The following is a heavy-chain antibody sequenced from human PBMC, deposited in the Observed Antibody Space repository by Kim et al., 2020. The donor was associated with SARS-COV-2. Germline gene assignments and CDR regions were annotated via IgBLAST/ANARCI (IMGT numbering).Heavy chain of an antibody. D-gene: IGHD3-16*02. CDR2: ISSSSSTI. Sequence: GGSLRLSCAASGFTFSSYSMNWVRQAPGKGLEWVSYISSSSSTIYYADSVKGRFTISRDNAKNSLYLQMNSLRDEDTAVYYCARDQGTGGDYVWGSYRPNYYYGMDVWGQGTTVTVSS. CDR1: GFTFSSYS. CDR3: ARDQGTGGDYVWGSYRPNYYYGMDV. V-gene: IGHV3-48*02. J-gene: IGHJ6*02.